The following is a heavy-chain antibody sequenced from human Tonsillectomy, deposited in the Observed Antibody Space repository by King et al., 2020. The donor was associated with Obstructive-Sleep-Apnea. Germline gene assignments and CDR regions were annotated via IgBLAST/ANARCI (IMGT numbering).Heavy chain of an antibody. CDR3: ARVVSSSSWSKDAFRI. CDR2: ISYDESSK. CDR1: GFTFSNYA. J-gene: IGHJ3*02. V-gene: IGHV3-30-3*01. D-gene: IGHD6-13*01. Sequence: VQLVESGGGVVQPGRSLRLSCAASGFTFSNYAMHWVRQAPGKGLEWVAVISYDESSKYYSDSVKGRFTISRDNSKNTLYLEMNSLRAEDTAVYYWARVVSSSSWSKDAFRIWGQGTMVTVSS.